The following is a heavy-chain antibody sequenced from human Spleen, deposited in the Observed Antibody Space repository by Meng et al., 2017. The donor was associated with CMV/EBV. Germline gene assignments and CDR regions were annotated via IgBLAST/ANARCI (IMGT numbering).Heavy chain of an antibody. Sequence: GESLKISCAASGVTVSSNYMNWVRQAPEKGLERVSFIYSGGSTYYADSVKGRFTISRDNSKNTLYLQMNSLRAEDTAVYYCARKGKQQLEDYGMDVWGQGTTVTVSS. CDR3: ARKGKQQLEDYGMDV. CDR1: GVTVSSNY. CDR2: IYSGGST. D-gene: IGHD6-13*01. J-gene: IGHJ6*02. V-gene: IGHV3-53*01.